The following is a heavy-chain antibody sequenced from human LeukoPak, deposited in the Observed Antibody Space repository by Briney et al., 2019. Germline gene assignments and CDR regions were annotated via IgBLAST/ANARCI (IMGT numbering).Heavy chain of an antibody. V-gene: IGHV3-33*06. CDR1: GFLFSNYG. Sequence: PGGSLRLSCAASGFLFSNYGMHWVRQAQGKGLDWVAVIWYDGSYKYSADSVKGRFTISRDNSKNKLYMQMNSLRAEDTAIYYCAKVVQYTASTGTGLDYWGQGTLVTVSS. CDR2: IWYDGSYK. CDR3: AKVVQYTASTGTGLDY. D-gene: IGHD6-13*01. J-gene: IGHJ4*02.